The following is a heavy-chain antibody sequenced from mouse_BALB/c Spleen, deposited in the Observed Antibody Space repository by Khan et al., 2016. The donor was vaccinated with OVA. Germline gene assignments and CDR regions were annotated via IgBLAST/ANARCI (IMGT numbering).Heavy chain of an antibody. V-gene: IGHV2-9*02. CDR3: ARAYYYGAGFAY. Sequence: QVQLKESGPGLVAPSQSLSITCTVSGFSLTTYGVHWVRQPPGKGLEWLGVIWAGGSTNYNSALMSSLSISKDNSTSPVFLKMNSLQTDDAAMYYCARAYYYGAGFAYWGQVTLVTVSA. J-gene: IGHJ3*01. CDR1: GFSLTTYG. CDR2: IWAGGST. D-gene: IGHD1-1*01.